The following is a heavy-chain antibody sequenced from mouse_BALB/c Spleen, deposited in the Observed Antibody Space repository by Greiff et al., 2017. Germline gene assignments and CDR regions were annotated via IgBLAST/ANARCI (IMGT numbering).Heavy chain of an antibody. Sequence: VQLQQSGTVLARPGASVKMSCKASGYTFTSYWMHWVKQRPGQGLEWIGAIYPGNSDTSYNQKFKGKAKLTAVTSTSTAYMELSSLTNEDSAVYYCTRSTTVVAPYFDYWGQGTTLTVSS. V-gene: IGHV1-5*01. CDR3: TRSTTVVAPYFDY. CDR2: IYPGNSDT. J-gene: IGHJ2*01. CDR1: GYTFTSYW. D-gene: IGHD1-1*01.